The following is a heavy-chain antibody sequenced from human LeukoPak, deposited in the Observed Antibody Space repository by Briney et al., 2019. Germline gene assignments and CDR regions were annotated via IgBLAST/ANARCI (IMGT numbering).Heavy chain of an antibody. J-gene: IGHJ4*02. CDR3: ARVHAAYPFDY. CDR2: ITSSSSYI. V-gene: IGHV3-21*01. CDR1: GFTFSNYN. D-gene: IGHD2-15*01. Sequence: GGSLRLSCAASGFTFSNYNMNWVRQAPGKGLEWVSSITSSSSYIYYADSVKGRFTISRDNAKNSLYLQMNSLRAEDTAVYYCARVHAAYPFDYWGQGTLVTVSS.